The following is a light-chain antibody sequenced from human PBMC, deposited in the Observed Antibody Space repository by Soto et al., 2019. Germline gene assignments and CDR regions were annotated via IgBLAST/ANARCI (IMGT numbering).Light chain of an antibody. J-gene: IGKJ1*01. V-gene: IGKV3-15*01. CDR2: GAA. CDR3: QQYHNWPA. CDR1: QSVFSS. Sequence: EIVMTQSPATLSVSPGDRATLSCRASQSVFSSLAWYQQKPGQAPRLLIYGAATRATGIPARFSGSGSGTEFSLTNRSPQFEGFAVYYCQQYHNWPAFGQGTKVEIK.